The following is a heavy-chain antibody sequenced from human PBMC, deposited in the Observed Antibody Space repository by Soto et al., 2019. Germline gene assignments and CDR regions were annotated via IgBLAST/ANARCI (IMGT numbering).Heavy chain of an antibody. V-gene: IGHV3-30*18. CDR3: AKDPKATGTHY. CDR2: ITYDGSNK. J-gene: IGHJ4*02. D-gene: IGHD1-1*01. CDR1: GFIIGSYG. Sequence: QVQLVESGGGVVQPGRSLRLSCAASGFIIGSYGMHWVRQAPGKGLEWVAVITYDGSNKYYADSVRGRFSISRDNSRNTVYLQMHSLRAEDTAVYYCAKDPKATGTHYWGRGTLVTDSS.